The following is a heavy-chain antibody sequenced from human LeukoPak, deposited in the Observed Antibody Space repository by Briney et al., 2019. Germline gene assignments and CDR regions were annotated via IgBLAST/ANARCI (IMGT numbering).Heavy chain of an antibody. CDR3: VKTMVAFGGLIRTDAFDI. D-gene: IGHD3-16*01. CDR1: GFSFNKYA. J-gene: IGHJ3*02. Sequence: GGSLRLSCSASGFSFNKYAVHWVRPAPGKGLEYDSCINSDGDNSHYADSAKGRFTISRDNSNNLLYLQVSRLRPEVTALYYCVKTMVAFGGLIRTDAFDIWGQGKMVTVSS. V-gene: IGHV3-64D*06. CDR2: INSDGDNS.